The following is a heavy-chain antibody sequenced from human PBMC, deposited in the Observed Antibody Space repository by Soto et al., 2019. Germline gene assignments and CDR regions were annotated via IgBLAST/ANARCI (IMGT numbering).Heavy chain of an antibody. D-gene: IGHD3-3*01. Sequence: SETLSLTCTVSGGSISSYYWSWIRQPPGKGLEWIGYIYYSGSTNYNPSLKSRVTISVDTSKNQFSLKLSSVTAADTAVYYCARDRRHYDFWSGYDYYYYYGMDVWAQRTTVTVSS. CDR2: IYYSGST. CDR1: GGSISSYY. V-gene: IGHV4-59*01. CDR3: ARDRRHYDFWSGYDYYYYYGMDV. J-gene: IGHJ6*02.